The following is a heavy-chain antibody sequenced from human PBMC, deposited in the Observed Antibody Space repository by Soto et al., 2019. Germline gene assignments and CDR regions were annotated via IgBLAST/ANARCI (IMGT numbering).Heavy chain of an antibody. CDR3: SRVGCSNSNCQTRGMDV. J-gene: IGHJ6*02. Sequence: QVQLQESGPGLVRPSETLYLICNVSGGPISNYYWSWVRQPAGKGLEWVGRIYSDGATNYSPSLTSRVFMSLDMSGNQFSLQLNSVTAADTAVYYCSRVGCSNSNCQTRGMDVWGQGTTVTVSS. CDR1: GGPISNYY. CDR2: IYSDGAT. D-gene: IGHD2-2*01. V-gene: IGHV4-4*07.